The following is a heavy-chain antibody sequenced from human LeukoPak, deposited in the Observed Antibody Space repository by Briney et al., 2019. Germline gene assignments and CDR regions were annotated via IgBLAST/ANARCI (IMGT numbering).Heavy chain of an antibody. D-gene: IGHD2-2*01. CDR2: ISGSGGST. V-gene: IGHV3-23*01. CDR1: GFTFSSYA. Sequence: GGSLRLSCGASGFTFSSYAMSWVRQAPGKGLEWVSAISGSGGSTYYADSVKGRFTISRDNSKNTLYLQMNSLRAEDTAVYYCAKDAPNQLLLWYYFDYWGQGTLVTVSS. J-gene: IGHJ4*02. CDR3: AKDAPNQLLLWYYFDY.